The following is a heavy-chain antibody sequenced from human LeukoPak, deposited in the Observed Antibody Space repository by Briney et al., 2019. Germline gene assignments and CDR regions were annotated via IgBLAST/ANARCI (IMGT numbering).Heavy chain of an antibody. J-gene: IGHJ6*02. V-gene: IGHV6-1*01. CDR2: TYYRSKWYN. CDR1: GDSVSSNSAA. Sequence: SQTLSLTCAISGDSVSSNSAAWNWIRQSPSRGLEWLGRTYYRSKWYNDYAVSVKSRITINPDTSKNQFSLQLSSVTPEDTAVYYCARDGYNLQYYYYYGMDVWGQGTTVTVSS. D-gene: IGHD5-24*01. CDR3: ARDGYNLQYYYYYGMDV.